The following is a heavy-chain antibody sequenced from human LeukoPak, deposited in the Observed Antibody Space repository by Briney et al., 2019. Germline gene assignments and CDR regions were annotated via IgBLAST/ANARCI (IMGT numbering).Heavy chain of an antibody. D-gene: IGHD6-13*01. CDR3: ARNKYSSSWYGTFDY. V-gene: IGHV3-20*04. J-gene: IGHJ4*02. CDR2: INWNGGST. CDR1: GFTFDDYG. Sequence: PGGSLRLSCAASGFTFDDYGMSWVRQAPGKGLEWVSGINWNGGSTGYADSVKGRFTIPRDNAKNSLYLQMNSLRAEDTALYYCARNKYSSSWYGTFDYWGQGTLVTVSS.